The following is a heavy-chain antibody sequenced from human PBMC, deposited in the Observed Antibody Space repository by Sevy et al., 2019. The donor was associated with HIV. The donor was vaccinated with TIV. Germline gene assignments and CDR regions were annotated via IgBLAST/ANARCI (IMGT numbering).Heavy chain of an antibody. J-gene: IGHJ3*02. D-gene: IGHD3-10*01. CDR3: ATKGGSQPNDAFDT. V-gene: IGHV3-7*01. CDR2: IKQDGSEK. Sequence: GGSLRLSCVASGFSFSRYWMSWVRQTPEKGLEWVANIKQDGSEKNYVDSVKGRFTISRDNAKNSLYLQMNTLRVDDTAVYYCATKGGSQPNDAFDTWGQGTMVTVSS. CDR1: GFSFSRYW.